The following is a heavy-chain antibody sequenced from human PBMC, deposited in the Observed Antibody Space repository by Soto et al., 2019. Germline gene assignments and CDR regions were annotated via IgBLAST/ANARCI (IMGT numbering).Heavy chain of an antibody. J-gene: IGHJ4*02. CDR2: IIPIFGTA. CDR1: AGTFSSYA. Sequence: QVQLVQSGAEVKKPGSSVKVSCKASAGTFSSYAISWVRQAPGQGLEWMGGIIPIFGTANYAQKFQGRVTITADESTSTAYMELSSLRSEDTAVYYCASPNYDFWSGYYTGGFDYWGQGTLVTVSS. CDR3: ASPNYDFWSGYYTGGFDY. V-gene: IGHV1-69*01. D-gene: IGHD3-3*01.